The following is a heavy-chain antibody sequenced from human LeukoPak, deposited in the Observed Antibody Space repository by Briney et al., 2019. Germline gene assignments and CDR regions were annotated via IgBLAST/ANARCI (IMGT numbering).Heavy chain of an antibody. J-gene: IGHJ5*02. CDR2: IYTSGST. CDR3: ARRNYYGSGSFFVWFDP. V-gene: IGHV4-61*02. Sequence: SETLSLTCTVSGGSISSGGYYWSWIRQPAGKGLEWIGRIYTSGSTNYNPSLKSRVTMSVDTSKNQFSLKLSSVTAADTAVYYCARRNYYGSGSFFVWFDPWAREPWSPSPQ. D-gene: IGHD3-10*01. CDR1: GGSISSGGYY.